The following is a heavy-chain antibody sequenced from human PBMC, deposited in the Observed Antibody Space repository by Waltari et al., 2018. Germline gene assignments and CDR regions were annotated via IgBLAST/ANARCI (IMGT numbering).Heavy chain of an antibody. CDR2: IYSGGST. Sequence: EVQLVESGGGLIQPGGSLRLSCAASGFTVSSNYMSWVRQAPGKGLGWVSFIYSGGSTDYADSVKCRFTISRDNSKNTLYLQMNSLRAEDTAVYYCARGGSSSWYRNWFDPWGQGTLVTVSS. V-gene: IGHV3-53*01. CDR3: ARGGSSSWYRNWFDP. J-gene: IGHJ5*02. D-gene: IGHD6-13*01. CDR1: GFTVSSNY.